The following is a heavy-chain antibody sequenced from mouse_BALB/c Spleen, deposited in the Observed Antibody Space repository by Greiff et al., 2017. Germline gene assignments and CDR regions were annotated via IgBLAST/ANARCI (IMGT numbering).Heavy chain of an antibody. V-gene: IGHV5-17*02. CDR1: GFTFSSFG. D-gene: IGHD2-10*02. J-gene: IGHJ4*01. CDR3: ARQYGNYGGYAMDY. Sequence: VQLKESGGGLVQPGGSRKLSCAASGFTFSSFGMHWVRQAPEKGLEWVAYISSGSSTIYYADTVKGRFTISRDNPKNTLFLQMTSLRSEDTAMYYCARQYGNYGGYAMDYWGQGTSVTVSS. CDR2: ISSGSSTI.